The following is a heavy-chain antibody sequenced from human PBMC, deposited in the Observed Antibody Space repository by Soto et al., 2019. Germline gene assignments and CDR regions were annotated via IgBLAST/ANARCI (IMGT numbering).Heavy chain of an antibody. V-gene: IGHV3-30-3*01. D-gene: IGHD5-12*01. Sequence: PXGSLRLSCAASGFTFSSYAMHWVRQAPGEGLEWVAVISFHGTNKNYADSVKGRFTISRDNSNNTVFLEMNSLRPEDTAMYYCVRDGRAYSGQDSLDFWGQGTPVTVSS. J-gene: IGHJ4*02. CDR3: VRDGRAYSGQDSLDF. CDR2: ISFHGTNK. CDR1: GFTFSSYA.